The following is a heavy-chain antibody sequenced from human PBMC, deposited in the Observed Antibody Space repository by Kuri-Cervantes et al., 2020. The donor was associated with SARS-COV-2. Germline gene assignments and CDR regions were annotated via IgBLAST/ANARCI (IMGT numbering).Heavy chain of an antibody. V-gene: IGHV4-34*01. CDR2: INHSGST. D-gene: IGHD3-16*01. CDR3: AGSPGGVFDC. J-gene: IGHJ4*02. Sequence: SETLSLTCAVYGGSFSAYYWSWIRQPPGKGLEWIGEINHSGSTNYNPSLKSRVTISVDTSKHQLSLKLSSVTAADTAVYYCAGSPGGVFDCCGQGTLVTVSS. CDR1: GGSFSAYY.